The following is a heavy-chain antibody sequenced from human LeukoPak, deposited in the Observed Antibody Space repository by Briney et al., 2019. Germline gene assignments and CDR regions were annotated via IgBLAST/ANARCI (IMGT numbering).Heavy chain of an antibody. CDR2: IWYDGSNK. D-gene: IGHD2-21*02. V-gene: IGHV3-33*06. Sequence: GGSLRLSCAASGFTFSSYGMHWVRQAPGKGLEWVAVIWYDGSNKYYADSVKGRFTISRDNSKNTLYLQMSSLSAEDTAVYYCAKELGAYCGGDCYSGFDYWGQGTLVTVSS. CDR3: AKELGAYCGGDCYSGFDY. J-gene: IGHJ4*02. CDR1: GFTFSSYG.